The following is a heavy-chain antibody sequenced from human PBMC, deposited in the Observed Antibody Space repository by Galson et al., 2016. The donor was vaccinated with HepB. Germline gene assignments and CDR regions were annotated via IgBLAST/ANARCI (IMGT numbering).Heavy chain of an antibody. Sequence: LRLSCAASGFTFSDYYMSWIRQAPGKGLEWVSYISISSSYTNYADSVKGRFTISRDSAKNSVYLQMNSLRAEDTAVYYCARNRGYSGYDAFDIWGQGTMVTVSS. V-gene: IGHV3-11*03. CDR2: ISISSSYT. D-gene: IGHD5-12*01. CDR3: ARNRGYSGYDAFDI. CDR1: GFTFSDYY. J-gene: IGHJ3*02.